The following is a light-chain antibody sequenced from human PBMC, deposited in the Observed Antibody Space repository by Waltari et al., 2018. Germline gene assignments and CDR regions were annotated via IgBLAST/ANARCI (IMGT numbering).Light chain of an antibody. Sequence: SYVLTQPPSVSVAPGQTARITCGGNNLASKSVPWYQQRPGQAPVLVVYDDSDRPSGIPERFSGSNSGNTATLTITRVEAGDEADYSCQVWDSTTDHPRFGGGTKLTVL. CDR1: NLASKS. J-gene: IGLJ2*01. V-gene: IGLV3-21*02. CDR3: QVWDSTTDHPR. CDR2: DDS.